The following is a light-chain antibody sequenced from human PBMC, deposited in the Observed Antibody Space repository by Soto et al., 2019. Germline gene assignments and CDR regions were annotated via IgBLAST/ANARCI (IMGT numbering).Light chain of an antibody. CDR3: SSYTRSSTL. CDR2: AVT. J-gene: IGLJ1*01. Sequence: QSVLTQPASVSGSPGQSITISCTGTSSDVGGYNYVSWYQQHPGKAPKLMIYAVTDRPSGVSSRFSGSKSGNTASLTISGLQAEDEADYYCSSYTRSSTLFGPRTKVTVL. V-gene: IGLV2-14*01. CDR1: SSDVGGYNY.